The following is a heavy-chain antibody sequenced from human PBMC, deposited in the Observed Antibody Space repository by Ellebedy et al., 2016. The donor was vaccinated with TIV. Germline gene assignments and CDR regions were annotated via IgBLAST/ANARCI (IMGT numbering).Heavy chain of an antibody. CDR3: ARQRTSWPPGAFDV. Sequence: ASVKVSXKASGYTFNNYYMHWVRQAPGQGLEWMGIINPSGDTTSYSQKFHGRVTMTRDTSTSTVYMELNILRSDDTAMYYCARQRTSWPPGAFDVWGQGTVVTVSS. J-gene: IGHJ3*01. V-gene: IGHV1-46*02. CDR2: INPSGDTT. D-gene: IGHD1-7*01. CDR1: GYTFNNYY.